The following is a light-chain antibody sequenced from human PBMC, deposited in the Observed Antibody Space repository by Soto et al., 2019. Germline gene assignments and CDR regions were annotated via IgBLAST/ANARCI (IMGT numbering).Light chain of an antibody. Sequence: QSALTQPASVSGSPGQSITISCTGTSSDVGTYKYVSWYQQLPGKAPKLIIFEVTKRPSGISKRFSGSKSGSTASLTISALQAEDEAAYYCSSFRDTDTFYVFGTGTKLTVL. V-gene: IGLV2-23*02. CDR2: EVT. J-gene: IGLJ1*01. CDR1: SSDVGTYKY. CDR3: SSFRDTDTFYV.